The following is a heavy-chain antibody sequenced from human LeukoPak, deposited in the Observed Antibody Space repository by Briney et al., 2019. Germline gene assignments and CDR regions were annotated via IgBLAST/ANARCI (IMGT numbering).Heavy chain of an antibody. D-gene: IGHD5-18*01. CDR3: ATGKVRRRIRLWLLNY. CDR1: GYTLTELS. CDR2: FDPEDGET. Sequence: ASVKVSCKVSGYTLTELSMHWVRQAPGKGLEWMGGFDPEDGETIYAQKFQGRVTMTEDTSTDTAYMELSSLRSEDTAVYYCATGKVRRRIRLWLLNYWGQGTLVTVSS. J-gene: IGHJ4*02. V-gene: IGHV1-24*01.